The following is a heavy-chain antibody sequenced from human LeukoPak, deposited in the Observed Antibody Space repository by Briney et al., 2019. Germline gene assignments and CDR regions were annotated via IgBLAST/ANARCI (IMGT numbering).Heavy chain of an antibody. CDR1: GYTFTSYA. CDR2: INPNSGGT. Sequence: ASVKVSCKASGYTFTSYAMNWVRQAPGQGLEWMGWINPNSGGTNYAQKLQGWVTMTRDTSISTAYMELSRLRSDDTAVYYCARAKYYYDSSGYYWDYWGQGTLVTVSS. J-gene: IGHJ4*02. D-gene: IGHD3-22*01. V-gene: IGHV1-2*04. CDR3: ARAKYYYDSSGYYWDY.